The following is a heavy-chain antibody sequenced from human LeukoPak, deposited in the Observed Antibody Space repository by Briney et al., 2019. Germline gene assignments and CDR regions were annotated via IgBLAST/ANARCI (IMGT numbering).Heavy chain of an antibody. Sequence: GGSLRLSCAASGFTVSSNYMSWVRQAPGKGLEWVSVIYSGGSTYYADSVKGRFTISRDNSKNTLYLQMNSLRAEDTAVYYCAREAPYYDSSGYYHYYYYGMDVWGQGTTVTVPS. CDR3: AREAPYYDSSGYYHYYYYGMDV. D-gene: IGHD3-22*01. CDR1: GFTVSSNY. V-gene: IGHV3-53*01. CDR2: IYSGGST. J-gene: IGHJ6*02.